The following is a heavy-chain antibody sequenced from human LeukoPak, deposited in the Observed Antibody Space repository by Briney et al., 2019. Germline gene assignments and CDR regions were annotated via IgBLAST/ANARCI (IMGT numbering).Heavy chain of an antibody. CDR1: GGSISRYY. V-gene: IGHV4-59*08. Sequence: SETLSLTCTVSGGSISRYYWSWVRQPPGKGLEWIGYIYYSGSTKYNPSLKRRVTISVDTTKNQFSLKLSSVTAAYPAVYYCARHGIATTFLNWLDPWGQGTLVTVSS. J-gene: IGHJ5*02. CDR2: IYYSGST. CDR3: ARHGIATTFLNWLDP. D-gene: IGHD1-14*01.